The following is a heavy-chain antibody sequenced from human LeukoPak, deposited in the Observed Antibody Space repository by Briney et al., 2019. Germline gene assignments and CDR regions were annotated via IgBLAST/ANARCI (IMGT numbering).Heavy chain of an antibody. V-gene: IGHV3-23*01. CDR2: LIENGATT. J-gene: IGHJ4*02. D-gene: IGHD1-26*01. CDR1: GFTFRSHA. CDR3: VKDYRVGSSPAFGDF. Sequence: PGGSLRLSCAASGFTFRSHAMSWVRQAPGKGLEWASGLIENGATTYYADSVKGRFSISRDNSMNTVYLQMNNLRAEDTAVYYCVKDYRVGSSPAFGDFWGQGTLVTVSS.